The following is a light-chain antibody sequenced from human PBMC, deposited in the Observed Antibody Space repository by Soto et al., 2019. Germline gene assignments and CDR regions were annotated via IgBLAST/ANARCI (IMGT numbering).Light chain of an antibody. CDR3: QQSYSTPRT. CDR1: QSISNY. V-gene: IGKV1-39*01. J-gene: IGKJ2*01. Sequence: DIQMTQSPSSLSASVGDRVTITCRPSQSISNYLNWYQQKPGKAPKLLIYAASSLQSGVPSRFSGSGSGTDLTLTISSLQPEDFATYFCQQSYSTPRTFGQGTKLEIK. CDR2: AAS.